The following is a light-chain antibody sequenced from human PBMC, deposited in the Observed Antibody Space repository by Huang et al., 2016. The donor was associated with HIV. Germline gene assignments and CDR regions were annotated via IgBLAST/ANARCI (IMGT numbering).Light chain of an antibody. Sequence: DIQMTQSPSSLSASVGDRVTNTCRASQSISSYLNWYQQKPGKAPKLLIYAASSLRSGVPSRFSGSGSGTEFTLTISSLQPEDFATYYCQQSYSTPLTFGGGTKVEIK. CDR1: QSISSY. CDR2: AAS. CDR3: QQSYSTPLT. J-gene: IGKJ4*01. V-gene: IGKV1-39*01.